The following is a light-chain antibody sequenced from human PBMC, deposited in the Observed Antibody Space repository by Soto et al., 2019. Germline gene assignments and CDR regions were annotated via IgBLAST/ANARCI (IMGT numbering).Light chain of an antibody. J-gene: IGKJ1*01. V-gene: IGKV1-12*01. CDR1: QGIGVR. CDR3: LQVNSFPRT. Sequence: IQMTQSPSSLSASIGDRVTITCRASQGIGVRLAWFQQKPGKAPQYLIQSASILQSGVPSMFSDSGSGTEFILTINSLQPEDVAIYYCLQVNSFPRTFGQGTKVDIK. CDR2: SAS.